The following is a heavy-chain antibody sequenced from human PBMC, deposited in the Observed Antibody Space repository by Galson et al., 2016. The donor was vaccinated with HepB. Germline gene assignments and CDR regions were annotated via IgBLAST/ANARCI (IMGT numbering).Heavy chain of an antibody. V-gene: IGHV3-53*01. J-gene: IGHJ5*02. CDR2: IFSGGST. CDR1: GFSVSSNY. Sequence: SLRLSCAASGFSVSSNYMSWVRQAPGKGLQWVSVIFSGGSTYYADSVKGRFTISRDNSKNTLHLQMNSLRAEDTAVYYCARDGEYYYGSGSCAETWGQGTLVTVSS. CDR3: ARDGEYYYGSGSCAET. D-gene: IGHD3-10*01.